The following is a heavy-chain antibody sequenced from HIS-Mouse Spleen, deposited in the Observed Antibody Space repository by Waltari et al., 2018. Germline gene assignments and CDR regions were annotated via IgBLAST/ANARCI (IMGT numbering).Heavy chain of an antibody. CDR1: GGSISSSSYY. CDR3: ARVKT. CDR2: ISYSERP. V-gene: IGHV4-39*07. J-gene: IGHJ5*02. Sequence: QLQLQESGPGLVKPSETLSLTCTVSGGSISSSSYYWGWIRQPPGKGLEWIGSISYSERPYYNPALKSRVTISVETSKNQLSLKLSSVTAADTAVYYCARVKTWGQGTLVTVSS.